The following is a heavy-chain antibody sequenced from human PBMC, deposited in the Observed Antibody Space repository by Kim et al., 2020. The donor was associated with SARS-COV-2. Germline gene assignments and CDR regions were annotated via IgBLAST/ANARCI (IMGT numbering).Heavy chain of an antibody. D-gene: IGHD5-18*01. CDR1: GFTFSSYS. Sequence: GGSLRLSCAASGFTFSSYSMNWVRQAPGNGLEWVSYITSSSSSIYYADSVKGRFTISRDNAKNSLYLQMNSLRAEDTAVYYCATSYGIYWGQGTLVTVSS. CDR3: ATSYGIY. J-gene: IGHJ4*02. CDR2: ITSSSSSI. V-gene: IGHV3-48*04.